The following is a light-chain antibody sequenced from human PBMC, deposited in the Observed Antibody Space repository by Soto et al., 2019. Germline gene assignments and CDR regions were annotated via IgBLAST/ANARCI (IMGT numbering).Light chain of an antibody. CDR2: GNS. CDR3: QSYDISRSYA. V-gene: IGLV1-40*01. Sequence: QSVLTQPPSVSGAPGQRVTISCTGSSSNIGAGYDVHWYQQLPGTAPKLLIYGNSNRPSGVPDRFSGSKSGTSASLAITGLQAEDEADYYCQSYDISRSYAFGTGTKLTVL. CDR1: SSNIGAGYD. J-gene: IGLJ1*01.